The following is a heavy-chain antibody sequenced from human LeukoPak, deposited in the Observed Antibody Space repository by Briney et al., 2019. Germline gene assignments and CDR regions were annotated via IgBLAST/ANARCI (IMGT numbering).Heavy chain of an antibody. V-gene: IGHV4-59*01. CDR3: ARAPIAAGGTENFDY. CDR1: GGSISSYY. Sequence: PSKTLSLTCTVSGGSISSYYWSWIRQPPGKGLEWIGYIYYSGSTNYNPSLKSRVTISVDTSKNQFSLKLSSVTAADTAVYYCARAPIAAGGTENFDYWGQGTLVTVSS. J-gene: IGHJ4*02. D-gene: IGHD6-13*01. CDR2: IYYSGST.